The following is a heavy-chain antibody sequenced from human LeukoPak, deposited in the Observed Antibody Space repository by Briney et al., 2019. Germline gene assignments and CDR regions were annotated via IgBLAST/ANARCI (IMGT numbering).Heavy chain of an antibody. V-gene: IGHV3-33*01. J-gene: IGHJ4*02. CDR1: GFTFSSYG. CDR2: IWYDGSNK. D-gene: IGHD6-19*01. CDR3: AREPEYSSGWPYYFDY. Sequence: GRSLRLSCAASGFTFSSYGMHWVRQAPGKGLEWVAVIWYDGSNKYYADSVKGRFTISRDDSKNTLYLQMNSLRAEDTAVYYCAREPEYSSGWPYYFDYWGQGTLVTASS.